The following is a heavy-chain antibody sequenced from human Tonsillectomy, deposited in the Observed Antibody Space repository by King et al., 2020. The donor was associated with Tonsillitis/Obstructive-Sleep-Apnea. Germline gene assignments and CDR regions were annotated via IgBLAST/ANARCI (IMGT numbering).Heavy chain of an antibody. V-gene: IGHV4-39*01. CDR1: GGSISSSSYY. CDR2: IYYSGST. Sequence: QLQESGPGLVKPSETLSLTCTVSGGSISSSSYYWGWIRQPPGKGLEWIGSIYYSGSTYYNPSLKSRVTISVDTSKNQFSLKLSSVTAADTAVYYCASLYCSGGSCYSGDLGYFDYWGQGTLVTVSS. CDR3: ASLYCSGGSCYSGDLGYFDY. J-gene: IGHJ4*02. D-gene: IGHD2-15*01.